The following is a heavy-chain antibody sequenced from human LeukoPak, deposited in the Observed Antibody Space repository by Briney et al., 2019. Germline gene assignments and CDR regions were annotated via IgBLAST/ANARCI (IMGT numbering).Heavy chain of an antibody. V-gene: IGHV3-23*01. D-gene: IGHD6-13*01. CDR3: AKGIAENAKGTFDI. CDR1: GFTFSYYA. Sequence: GGSLRLSCAASGFTFSYYAISWVRQAPGKGPEWVSAVRGSGRDTFYADSVKGRFTISRDSTRNMVFLQMNYLTAEDTAVYYCAKGIAENAKGTFDIWGPGTMVTVSS. CDR2: VRGSGRDT. J-gene: IGHJ3*02.